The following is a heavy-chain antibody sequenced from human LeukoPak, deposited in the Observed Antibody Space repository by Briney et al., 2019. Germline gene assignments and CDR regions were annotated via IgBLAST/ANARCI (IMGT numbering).Heavy chain of an antibody. CDR2: ISGSGGST. J-gene: IGHJ4*02. Sequence: PGGSLRLSCAASGFTFSSYAMSWVRQAPGKGLEWVSAISGSGGSTYYADSVKGRFTISRDNSKNTLYLQMNSLRAEDTAVYYCAFQNIVVVVAASHYWGQGTLVTVSS. D-gene: IGHD2-15*01. CDR3: AFQNIVVVVAASHY. CDR1: GFTFSSYA. V-gene: IGHV3-23*01.